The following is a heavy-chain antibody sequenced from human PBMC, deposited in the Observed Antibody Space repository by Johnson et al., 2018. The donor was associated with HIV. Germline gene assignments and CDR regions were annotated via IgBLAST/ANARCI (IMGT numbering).Heavy chain of an antibody. V-gene: IGHV3-30-3*01. D-gene: IGHD3-22*01. J-gene: IGHJ3*02. CDR2: ISYDGSNK. CDR1: GFTFSSYA. CDR3: ARERNMIVVDDDAFDI. Sequence: QVQLVESGGGVVQPGRSLRLSCAASGFTFSSYAMHWVRQAPGKGLEWVAVISYDGSNKYYADSVKGRFTISRDNSKNTLYLQMNSLGAEDTAVYYCARERNMIVVDDDAFDIWGRGKMVTVSS.